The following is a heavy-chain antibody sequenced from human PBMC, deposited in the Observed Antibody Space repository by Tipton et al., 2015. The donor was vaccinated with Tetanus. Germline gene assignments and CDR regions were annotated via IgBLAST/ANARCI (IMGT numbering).Heavy chain of an antibody. CDR3: ARVGRHQQFTYYPFYYGLDV. Sequence: TLSLTCTVSGASINSSRNFWAWIRQPPGKGLEWIGEINHSGSTNYNLSLKSRVTISVDTSENQFSLTLSSVTAADTAVYYCARVGRHQQFTYYPFYYGLDVWGQGTTVTVSS. J-gene: IGHJ6*02. CDR1: GASINSSRNF. D-gene: IGHD3-16*01. CDR2: INHSGST. V-gene: IGHV4-39*07.